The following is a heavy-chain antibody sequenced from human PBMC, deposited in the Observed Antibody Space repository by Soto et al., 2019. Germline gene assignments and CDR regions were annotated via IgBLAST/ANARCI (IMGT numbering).Heavy chain of an antibody. V-gene: IGHV3-30*03. CDR3: AIDEGVGGTLGLFDY. CDR1: GFNFTYYA. D-gene: IGHD1-26*01. J-gene: IGHJ4*02. CDR2: VSSDGSKI. Sequence: QVQLVESGGGAVQPGESLRLSCVASGFNFTYYAMNWVRQAPGKGLESVAVVSSDGSKIHHTDSVKGRFTISRDNSKNTLYLQMNSLRKEDTAVYFCAIDEGVGGTLGLFDYWGQGTLVSVSS.